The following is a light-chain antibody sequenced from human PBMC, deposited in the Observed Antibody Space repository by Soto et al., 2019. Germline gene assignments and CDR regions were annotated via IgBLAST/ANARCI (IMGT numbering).Light chain of an antibody. J-gene: IGKJ5*01. Sequence: PGESVTLSCRASQSVSSSYLTWYQQKPGQAPRLLIYGASTRATSIPARFSGSGSGTDFTLTISSLQPEDFAVYYCQHRANWPPITFGQGTRLEIK. CDR2: GAS. V-gene: IGKV3D-7*01. CDR1: QSVSSSY. CDR3: QHRANWPPIT.